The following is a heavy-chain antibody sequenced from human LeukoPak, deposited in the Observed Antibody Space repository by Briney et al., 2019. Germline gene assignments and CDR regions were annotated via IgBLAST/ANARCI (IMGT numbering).Heavy chain of an antibody. J-gene: IGHJ5*02. Sequence: PSETLSLTCTVSGGSISSSSYYWGWIRQPPGKGLEWIGSIYYSGSTYYNPSLKSRVTISVDTSKNQFSLKLSSVTAADTAVYYCARGTPYYYDSSGYFNQDNWFDPWGQGTLVTVSS. V-gene: IGHV4-39*07. CDR1: GGSISSSSYY. CDR3: ARGTPYYYDSSGYFNQDNWFDP. CDR2: IYYSGST. D-gene: IGHD3-22*01.